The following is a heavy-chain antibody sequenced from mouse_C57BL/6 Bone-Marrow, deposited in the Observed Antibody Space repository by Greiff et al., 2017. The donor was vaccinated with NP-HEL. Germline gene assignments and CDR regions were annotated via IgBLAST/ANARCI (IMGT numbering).Heavy chain of an antibody. CDR3: ASLYYGSSYVLFDY. CDR2: ISSGSSTI. D-gene: IGHD1-1*01. CDR1: GFTFSDYG. V-gene: IGHV5-17*01. J-gene: IGHJ2*01. Sequence: DVKLVESGGGLVKPGGSLKLSCAASGFTFSDYGMHWVRQAPEKGLEWVAYISSGSSTIYYADTVKGRFTISRDNSKNTLFLQMTSLRSEDTAMYYCASLYYGSSYVLFDYWGQGTTLTVSS.